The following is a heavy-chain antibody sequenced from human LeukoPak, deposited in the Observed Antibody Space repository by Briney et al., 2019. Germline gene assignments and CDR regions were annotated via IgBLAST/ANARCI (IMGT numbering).Heavy chain of an antibody. Sequence: GGSLRLSCAASGFTFSSHEMNWVRQAPGKGLESVSYISSSGSTIDYADSVKGRFTVSRDNAKNSLYLQMNSLRGDDTAVYYCARAGSGWYADYWGQGTLVTVSS. V-gene: IGHV3-48*03. J-gene: IGHJ4*02. CDR2: ISSSGSTI. CDR1: GFTFSSHE. CDR3: ARAGSGWYADY. D-gene: IGHD6-19*01.